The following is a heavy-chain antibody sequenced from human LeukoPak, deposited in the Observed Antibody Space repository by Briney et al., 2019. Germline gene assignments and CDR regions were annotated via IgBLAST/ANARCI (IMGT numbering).Heavy chain of an antibody. V-gene: IGHV4-34*01. J-gene: IGHJ4*02. D-gene: IGHD3-22*01. CDR3: ARGEDTSGYYVEFDY. CDR1: GGSFSGFY. CDR2: INHSGST. Sequence: SETLSLTCAVYGGSFSGFYWSWIRQPPGKGLEWIGEINHSGSTNSNPSLKSRVTLSVDTSKNQFSLKLSSVTAADTAVYYCARGEDTSGYYVEFDYWGQGTLASVSS.